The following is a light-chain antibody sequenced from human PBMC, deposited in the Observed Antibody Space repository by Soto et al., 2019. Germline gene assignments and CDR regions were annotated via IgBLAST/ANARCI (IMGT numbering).Light chain of an antibody. CDR2: LGS. Sequence: DTVMTQSPLSLVVTPGEPASISCRSSQSLVHGNGYNYLDWYVHKPGQSPQLLIYLGSHRASGVPGRFSGGGSCTDFALRISRVEAEDVGVYYCMQALQFPWTFGQGTRVEI. CDR3: MQALQFPWT. CDR1: QSLVHGNGYNY. J-gene: IGKJ1*01. V-gene: IGKV2-28*01.